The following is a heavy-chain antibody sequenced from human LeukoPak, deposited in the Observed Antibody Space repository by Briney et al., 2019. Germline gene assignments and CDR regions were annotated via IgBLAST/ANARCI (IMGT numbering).Heavy chain of an antibody. CDR2: INPSGGST. V-gene: IGHV1-46*01. CDR1: GYTLSEVS. Sequence: GASVKVSCKVSGYTLSEVSMHWVRQAPGQGLEWMGIINPSGGSTSYAQKFQGRVTMTRDMSTSTVYMELSSLRSEDTAVYYCAREGYCGGDCYIDYWGQGTLVTVSS. D-gene: IGHD2-21*02. CDR3: AREGYCGGDCYIDY. J-gene: IGHJ4*02.